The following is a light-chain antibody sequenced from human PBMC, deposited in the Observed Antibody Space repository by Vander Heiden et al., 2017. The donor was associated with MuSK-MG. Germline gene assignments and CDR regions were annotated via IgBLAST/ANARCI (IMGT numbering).Light chain of an antibody. V-gene: IGLV3-1*01. CDR1: KLGDKY. J-gene: IGLJ1*01. Sequence: SYALTQPPSVSVSPGQTASITCSGDKLGDKYACWYQQKPGQSPVLVIYQDSKRPSGIPERFSGSNSGNTATLTISGTQAMDEADYYCQAWDSSTNYVFGTGTKVTVL. CDR3: QAWDSSTNYV. CDR2: QDS.